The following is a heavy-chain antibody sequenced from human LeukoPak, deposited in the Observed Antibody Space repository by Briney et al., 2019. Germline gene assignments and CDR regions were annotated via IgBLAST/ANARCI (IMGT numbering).Heavy chain of an antibody. J-gene: IGHJ3*02. CDR2: ITRSSTTI. CDR1: GFNFSIYS. Sequence: PGGSLRLSCAASGFNFSIYSMNWVRQAPGKGLEWVSYITRSSTTIYYADSVKGRFTISRDNAKNSLYLQMNSLRAEDTAVYYCAKVGRDSSWYSYGAFDIWGQGTMVTVSS. D-gene: IGHD6-13*01. CDR3: AKVGRDSSWYSYGAFDI. V-gene: IGHV3-48*01.